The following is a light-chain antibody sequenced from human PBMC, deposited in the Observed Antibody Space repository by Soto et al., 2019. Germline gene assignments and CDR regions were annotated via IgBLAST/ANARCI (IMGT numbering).Light chain of an antibody. CDR1: NTAVGAYEY. CDR2: DVI. Sequence: QSALTQPASASGSTGQSITFSCSSTNTAVGAYEYFSWNQQHSGKAPNLILYDVIKRPSEVSDRSSGSTSSTPTSLTISGLQAEDEAEYFCSSYSPIRNLVLGTRTKVTVL. V-gene: IGLV2-14*03. J-gene: IGLJ1*01. CDR3: SSYSPIRNLV.